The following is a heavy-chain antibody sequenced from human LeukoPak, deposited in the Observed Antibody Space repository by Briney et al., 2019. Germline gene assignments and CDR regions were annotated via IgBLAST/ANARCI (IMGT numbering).Heavy chain of an antibody. CDR3: VRSWKLLQNFDS. D-gene: IGHD1-26*01. CDR1: GFNFNSYT. CDR2: ISYDGGDK. V-gene: IGHV3-30*04. Sequence: GGSLRLSCAASGFNFNSYTMHWVRQAPGKGLEWVAVISYDGGDKFYAGSVKGRFTISRDNSKSTLYLEMNNLRTEDTAVYFCVRSWKLLQNFDSWGQGTLVTVSS. J-gene: IGHJ4*02.